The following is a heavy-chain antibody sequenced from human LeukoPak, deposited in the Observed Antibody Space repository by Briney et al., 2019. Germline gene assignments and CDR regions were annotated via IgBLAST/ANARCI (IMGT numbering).Heavy chain of an antibody. Sequence: GGSLRPSCAASGFTFSSYEMNWVRQAPGKGLEWVSYISSSGSTIYYADSVKGRFTISRDNAKNSLYLQMNSLRAEDTAVYYCARSTYYYDSSGFNYAAFDIWGQGTMVTVSS. CDR2: ISSSGSTI. CDR1: GFTFSSYE. J-gene: IGHJ3*02. V-gene: IGHV3-48*03. D-gene: IGHD3-22*01. CDR3: ARSTYYYDSSGFNYAAFDI.